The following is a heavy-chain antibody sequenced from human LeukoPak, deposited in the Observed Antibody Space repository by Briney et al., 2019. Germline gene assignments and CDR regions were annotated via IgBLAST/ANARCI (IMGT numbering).Heavy chain of an antibody. CDR3: ATYYPPLSLNYYDKVYFDY. CDR2: MNPNSDNT. D-gene: IGHD3-22*01. V-gene: IGHV1-8*01. CDR1: GYTFTSYD. J-gene: IGHJ4*02. Sequence: GASVKVSCKASGYTFTSYDINWVRQATGQGLEWMGWMNPNSDNTGYARKFQGRVTITRNTSISTAYMELSSLRSEDTAVYYCATYYPPLSLNYYDKVYFDYWGQGTLVTVSS.